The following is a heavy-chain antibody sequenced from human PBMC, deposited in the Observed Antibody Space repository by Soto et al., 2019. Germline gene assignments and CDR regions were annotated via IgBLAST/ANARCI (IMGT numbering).Heavy chain of an antibody. V-gene: IGHV1-8*01. CDR1: GYTFTSYD. D-gene: IGHD6-13*01. J-gene: IGHJ6*02. Sequence: ASVKVSCKASGYTFTSYDINWVRQATGQGLEWMGWMNPNSGNTGYAQKFQGRVTMTRNTSISTAYMELSSLRSEDTAVYYCAIQLVRRGYYYYGMDVWGQGTTVTVSS. CDR2: MNPNSGNT. CDR3: AIQLVRRGYYYYGMDV.